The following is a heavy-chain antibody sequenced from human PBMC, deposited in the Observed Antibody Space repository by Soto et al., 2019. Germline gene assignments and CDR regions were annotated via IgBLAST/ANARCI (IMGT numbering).Heavy chain of an antibody. Sequence: LSLTCTVSGGSISSGGYYWSWIRQHPGKGLEWIGYIYYSGSTYYNPSLKSRVTISVDTSKNQFSLKLSSVTAADTAVYYCARGVPAPREKYNFDYWGQGTLVTAPQ. D-gene: IGHD2-2*01. J-gene: IGHJ4*02. CDR2: IYYSGST. CDR3: ARGVPAPREKYNFDY. CDR1: GGSISSGGYY. V-gene: IGHV4-31*03.